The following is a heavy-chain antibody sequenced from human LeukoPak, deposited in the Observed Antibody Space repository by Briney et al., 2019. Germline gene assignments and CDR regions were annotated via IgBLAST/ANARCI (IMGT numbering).Heavy chain of an antibody. D-gene: IGHD6-19*01. CDR3: AKGPSSSGWSGLDY. V-gene: IGHV3-7*03. CDR1: GFTLSSYW. J-gene: IGHJ4*02. Sequence: GGSLRLSCAASGFTLSSYWMSWVRQAPGKGLEWVANINQDVSEINYVDSVKGRFTISRDNAKNSLYLQMNSLRAEDMALYYCAKGPSSSGWSGLDYWGQGTLVTVSS. CDR2: INQDVSEI.